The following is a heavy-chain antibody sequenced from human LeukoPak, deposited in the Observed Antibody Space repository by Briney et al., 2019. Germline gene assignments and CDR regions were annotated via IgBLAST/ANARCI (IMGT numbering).Heavy chain of an antibody. CDR3: ARGYCSSTSCYVVSYNWFDP. V-gene: IGHV1-2*02. J-gene: IGHJ5*02. D-gene: IGHD2-2*01. CDR1: GYTFTGYY. Sequence: ASVKVSCKASGYTFTGYYIHWVRQAPGQGLDWMGWINPNSGGTNYAQKFQGRVTMTRDTSISTAYMELSRLRSDDTAVYYCARGYCSSTSCYVVSYNWFDPWGQGTLVTVSS. CDR2: INPNSGGT.